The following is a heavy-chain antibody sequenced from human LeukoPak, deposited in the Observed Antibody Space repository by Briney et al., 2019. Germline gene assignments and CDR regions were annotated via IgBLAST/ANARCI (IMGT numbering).Heavy chain of an antibody. CDR1: GYTFTSYY. CDR2: INPSGGST. D-gene: IGHD3-10*01. CDR3: ARDSKRAVLLWFGELLGIDY. V-gene: IGHV1-46*01. J-gene: IGHJ4*02. Sequence: ASVKVSCKASGYTFTSYYMHWVRQAPGQGLEWMGLINPSGGSTSYAQKFQGRVTMTRDTSTSTVYMELSSLRSKDTAVYYCARDSKRAVLLWFGELLGIDYWGQGTLVTVSS.